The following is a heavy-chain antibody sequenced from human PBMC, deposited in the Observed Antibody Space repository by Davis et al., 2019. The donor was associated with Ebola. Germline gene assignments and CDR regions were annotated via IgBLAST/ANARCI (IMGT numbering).Heavy chain of an antibody. CDR1: GGSISSYY. CDR2: IYYSGST. V-gene: IGHV4-59*01. Sequence: SETLSLTCTVSGGSISSYYWSWIRQPPGKGLEWIGYIYYSGSTNYNPSLKSRVTISVDTSKNQFSLNLTSVTAADTAIYFCARGSRNIYCTGGVCHFDSWGPGTLVTVS. D-gene: IGHD2-8*02. J-gene: IGHJ4*02. CDR3: ARGSRNIYCTGGVCHFDS.